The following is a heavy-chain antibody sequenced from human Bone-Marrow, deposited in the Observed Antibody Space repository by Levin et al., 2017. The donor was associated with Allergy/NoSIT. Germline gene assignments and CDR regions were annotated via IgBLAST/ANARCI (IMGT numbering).Heavy chain of an antibody. J-gene: IGHJ5*02. CDR2: IYPGDSDT. CDR1: GYSFTSYW. V-gene: IGHV5-51*01. Sequence: GGSLRLSCKGSGYSFTSYWIGWVRQMPGKGLEWMGIIYPGDSDTRYSPSFQGQVTISADKSISTAYLQWSSLKASDTAMYYCARQEYYDFWSGYLWGWFDPWGQGTLVTVSS. D-gene: IGHD3-3*01. CDR3: ARQEYYDFWSGYLWGWFDP.